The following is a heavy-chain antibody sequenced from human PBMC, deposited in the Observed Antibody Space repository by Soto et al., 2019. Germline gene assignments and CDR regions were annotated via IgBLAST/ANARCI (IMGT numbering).Heavy chain of an antibody. Sequence: PSETLSLTCAVSGGSISSSNWWSWVRQPPGKGLEWIGEIYHSGSTNYNPSLKSRVTISVDKSKNQFSLKLSSVTDADTAVYYCASVRGGYYYAMDVWGQGTTVT. D-gene: IGHD3-10*02. J-gene: IGHJ6*02. CDR1: GGSISSSNW. CDR3: ASVRGGYYYAMDV. CDR2: IYHSGST. V-gene: IGHV4-4*02.